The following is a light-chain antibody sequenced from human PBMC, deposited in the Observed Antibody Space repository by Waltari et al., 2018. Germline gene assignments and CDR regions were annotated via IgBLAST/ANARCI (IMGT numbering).Light chain of an antibody. V-gene: IGKV4-1*01. J-gene: IGKJ1*01. CDR3: QQYYRSRT. Sequence: DIVMTQSQDSLVVAVGARAPITGKSSQSVFYRSDNKNYLVWYQHKPGQPPKLLFDWASTRESGVPDRFSASGSGTDFTLTINNLQAEDVAVYYCQQYYRSRTFGQGTKVEIK. CDR1: QSVFYRSDNKNY. CDR2: WAS.